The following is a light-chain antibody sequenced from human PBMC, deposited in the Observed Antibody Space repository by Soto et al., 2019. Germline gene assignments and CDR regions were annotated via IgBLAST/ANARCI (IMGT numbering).Light chain of an antibody. V-gene: IGKV3-11*01. J-gene: IGKJ4*01. CDR3: QQRSKWPLT. CDR1: QSVSSY. CDR2: DAS. Sequence: EIVLTQSPATLSSSPGERVTLSCRASQSVSSYLAWYQQKPGQAPRLLIYDASNRATGIPARFSGSGSGTDFTLTISSLEAEDFAVYYCQQRSKWPLTFGGGTKVEIK.